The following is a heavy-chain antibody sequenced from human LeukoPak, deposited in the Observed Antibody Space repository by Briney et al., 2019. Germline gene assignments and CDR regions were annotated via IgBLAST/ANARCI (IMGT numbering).Heavy chain of an antibody. V-gene: IGHV1-18*01. D-gene: IGHD3-22*01. CDR3: ARDNYPSNSSGYYRVLRAFDI. J-gene: IGHJ3*02. CDR2: ISAYNGNT. CDR1: GYTFTSYG. Sequence: ASVKVSCKASGYTFTSYGISWVRQAPGQGLEWMGWISAYNGNTNYAQKLQGRVTMTTDTSTSTAYMELRSLRSDDTAVYYCARDNYPSNSSGYYRVLRAFDIWGQGTMVTVSS.